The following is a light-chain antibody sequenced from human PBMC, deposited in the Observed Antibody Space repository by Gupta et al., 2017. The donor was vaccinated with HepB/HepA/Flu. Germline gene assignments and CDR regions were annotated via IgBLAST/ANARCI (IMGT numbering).Light chain of an antibody. V-gene: IGKV3D-20*01. CDR1: QSVSSSY. CDR2: DAS. J-gene: IGKJ5*01. Sequence: ELVLTQSPATLSLSPGERATLSCGASQSVSSSYLAWYQQKPGLAPRLLIYDASSRATGIPDRFSGSGSGTDFTLTISRLEPGDFAVYYCQQYGSTPITFGQGTRLEIK. CDR3: QQYGSTPIT.